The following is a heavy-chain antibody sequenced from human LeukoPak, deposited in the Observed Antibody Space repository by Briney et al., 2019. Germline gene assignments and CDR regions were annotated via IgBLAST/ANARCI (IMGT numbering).Heavy chain of an antibody. CDR1: GFTVSSSY. V-gene: IGHV3-53*01. J-gene: IGHJ4*02. CDR3: AKGYNYAYEY. Sequence: GGSLRLSCAASGFTVSSSYMSWVRQAPGKGLEWVSLIYSGGSTYYADSVMGRFTTSRDNSKNTLYLQMNSLRPEDTAVYYCAKGYNYAYEYWGQGTLVTVSS. CDR2: IYSGGST. D-gene: IGHD5-18*01.